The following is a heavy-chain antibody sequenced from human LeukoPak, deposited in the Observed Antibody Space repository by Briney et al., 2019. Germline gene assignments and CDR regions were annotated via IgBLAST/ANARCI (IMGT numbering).Heavy chain of an antibody. V-gene: IGHV3-53*01. CDR1: GFTVSSNY. CDR3: ARGSPLITIFGVPTLGALYYFDY. J-gene: IGHJ4*02. D-gene: IGHD3-3*01. Sequence: GGSLRLSCAASGFTVSSNYMSWVRQAPGKGLEWVSVIYSGGSTYYADSVKGRFTISRDNSKNTLYLQMNSLRAEDTAVYYCARGSPLITIFGVPTLGALYYFDYWGQGTLVTVSS. CDR2: IYSGGST.